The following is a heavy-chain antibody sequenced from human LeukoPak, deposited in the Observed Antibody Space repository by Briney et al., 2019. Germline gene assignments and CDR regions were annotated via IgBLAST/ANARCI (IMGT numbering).Heavy chain of an antibody. J-gene: IGHJ4*02. V-gene: IGHV3-21*05. CDR3: ARDTFQPGLIDS. CDR2: ISDDSSDI. D-gene: IGHD2-2*01. Sequence: PGGSLRLSCAASGFTFSLYAMNWVRQAPGKGLEWVSYISDDSSDIHYAGSVRGRFTISRDDARETLYLQLSSLRVEDTAVYYCARDTFQPGLIDSWGQGTLVTVSS. CDR1: GFTFSLYA.